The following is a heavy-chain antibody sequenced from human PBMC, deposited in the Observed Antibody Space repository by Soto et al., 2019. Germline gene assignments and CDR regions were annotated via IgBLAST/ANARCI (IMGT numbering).Heavy chain of an antibody. J-gene: IGHJ5*02. CDR2: INPSGGST. Sequence: ASVKVSCKASGYTFTSYYMHWVRQAPGQGLEWMGIINPSGGSTSYAQKFQGRVTMTRDTSTSTVYMELSSLRAEDTAVYYCARDRIAVAGSDAYSPRYWFDPWGQGTLVTVSS. V-gene: IGHV1-46*01. D-gene: IGHD6-19*01. CDR1: GYTFTSYY. CDR3: ARDRIAVAGSDAYSPRYWFDP.